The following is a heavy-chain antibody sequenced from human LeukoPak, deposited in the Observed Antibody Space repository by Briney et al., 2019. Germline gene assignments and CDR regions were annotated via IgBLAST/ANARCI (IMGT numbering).Heavy chain of an antibody. CDR2: ISGSGGST. V-gene: IGHV3-23*01. D-gene: IGHD4-4*01. J-gene: IGHJ6*02. CDR3: AKLNSNSPYYYYGMDV. CDR1: GFTFSSYA. Sequence: GGSLRLSCAASGFTFSSYAMSWVRQAPGKGLEWVSAISGSGGSTYYADSVKGRFTISRDNSKNTLYLQMSSLRAEDTAVYYCAKLNSNSPYYYYGMDVWGQGTTVTVSS.